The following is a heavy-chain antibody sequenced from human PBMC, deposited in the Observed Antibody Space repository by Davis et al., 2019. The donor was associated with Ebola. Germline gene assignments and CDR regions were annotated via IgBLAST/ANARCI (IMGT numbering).Heavy chain of an antibody. CDR3: ARGDSRWSNWYFDL. V-gene: IGHV3-7*03. Sequence: GESLKISCTASTFTLSTYLMHWVRQAPGKGLEWVTNMKPDGSDKNYIDSVKGRFTISRDNAEHSLYLRMNSLRVEDTAVYYCARGDSRWSNWYFDLWGRGTLVTVSS. J-gene: IGHJ2*01. CDR1: TFTLSTYL. D-gene: IGHD2-15*01. CDR2: MKPDGSDK.